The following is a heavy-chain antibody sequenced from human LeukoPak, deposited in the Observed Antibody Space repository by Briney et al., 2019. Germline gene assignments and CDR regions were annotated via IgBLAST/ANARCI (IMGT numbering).Heavy chain of an antibody. V-gene: IGHV3-7*01. D-gene: IGHD2-2*01. J-gene: IGHJ6*04. CDR2: IKQDGSEK. CDR1: GFTFSSYW. Sequence: GVSLRLSCAASGFTFSSYWTSWVRQAPGKGLEWVANIKQDGSEKYYVDSVKGRFTISRDNAKNSLYLQMNSLRAEDTAVYYCAREIGVGMDVWGKGTTVTVSS. CDR3: AREIGVGMDV.